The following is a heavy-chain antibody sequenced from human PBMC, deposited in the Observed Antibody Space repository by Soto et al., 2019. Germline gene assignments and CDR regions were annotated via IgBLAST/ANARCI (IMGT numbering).Heavy chain of an antibody. V-gene: IGHV3-23*01. CDR2: ISGTGDRT. D-gene: IGHD2-15*01. CDR1: GSTA. J-gene: IGHJ3*01. CDR3: AKLYCSGGSC. Sequence: PGGSLRLSCSASGSTAMTWVRQSPGKGLEWVSVISGTGDRTFYADSVKGRFTVSRDNSKNTLYLQMNSLRAEDTAIYYCAKLYCSGGSCWGQGTMVTVS.